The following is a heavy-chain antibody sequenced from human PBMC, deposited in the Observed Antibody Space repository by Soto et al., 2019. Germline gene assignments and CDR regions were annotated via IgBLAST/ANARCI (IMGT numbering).Heavy chain of an antibody. CDR2: ISWTGETI. D-gene: IGHD3-22*01. CDR3: AKDEIGVAGNSALDT. J-gene: IGHJ3*02. Sequence: EVELVESGGGLVLPGGSLRLSCEASGFNFNNYAMHWVRQAPGKGLEWVSGISWTGETIVYADFVKGRFTISRDKSKSSLYLEMNSLRPEDTALYYCAKDEIGVAGNSALDTWGQGTMVTVSS. V-gene: IGHV3-9*01. CDR1: GFNFNNYA.